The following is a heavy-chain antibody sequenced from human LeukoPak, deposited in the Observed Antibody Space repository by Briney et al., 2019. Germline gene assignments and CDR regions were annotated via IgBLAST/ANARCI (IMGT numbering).Heavy chain of an antibody. Sequence: ASVKVSCKASGYRFTGYYLHWVRQAPGQGLEWMGRINPNSGGTNYAQKFQGRVTMTRDTSISTAYMELSRLRSDDTAVYYCARDLEWELLFDYWGQGTLVTVSS. V-gene: IGHV1-2*06. CDR2: INPNSGGT. J-gene: IGHJ4*02. CDR3: ARDLEWELLFDY. D-gene: IGHD1-26*01. CDR1: GYRFTGYY.